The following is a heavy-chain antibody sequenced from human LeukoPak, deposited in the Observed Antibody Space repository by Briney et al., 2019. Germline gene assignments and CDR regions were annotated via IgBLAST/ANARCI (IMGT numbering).Heavy chain of an antibody. D-gene: IGHD6-19*01. CDR2: INPNSGGT. J-gene: IGHJ4*02. V-gene: IGHV1-2*06. Sequence: GASVKVSCKASGYTFTGYYMHWVAQAPGQGLEWMGRINPNSGGTNYAQKFQGRVTMTRDTSITTAYMELSRLRSDDTAVYYCARADSSGWYQNDYWGQGTLVTVSS. CDR1: GYTFTGYY. CDR3: ARADSSGWYQNDY.